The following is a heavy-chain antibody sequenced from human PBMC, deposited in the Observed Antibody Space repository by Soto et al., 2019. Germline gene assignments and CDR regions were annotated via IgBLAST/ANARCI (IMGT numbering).Heavy chain of an antibody. D-gene: IGHD6-19*01. CDR3: AKDIAYSSGWYYAFDI. CDR2: ISWNSGSI. CDR1: GFTFDDYA. V-gene: IGHV3-9*01. J-gene: IGHJ3*02. Sequence: GGSLRLSCAASGFTFDDYAMHWVRQAPGKGLEWVSGISWNSGSIGYADSVKGRFTISRDNAKNSLYLQMNSLRAEDTALYYCAKDIAYSSGWYYAFDIWGQGTMVTVSS.